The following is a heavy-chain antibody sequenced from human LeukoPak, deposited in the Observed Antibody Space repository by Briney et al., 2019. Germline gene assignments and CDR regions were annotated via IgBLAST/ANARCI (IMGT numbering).Heavy chain of an antibody. J-gene: IGHJ4*02. D-gene: IGHD3-10*01. CDR2: ITYDGSNK. V-gene: IGHV3-30*03. Sequence: GGSLRLSCAASGFTFKNYGMHWVRQAPGKGLEWVGVITYDGSNKYYGDSVKGRFTISRDNSKNTLYLEMNSLRAEDTAVYYCATLWFGSGIDFDYWGQGSLVTVSS. CDR3: ATLWFGSGIDFDY. CDR1: GFTFKNYG.